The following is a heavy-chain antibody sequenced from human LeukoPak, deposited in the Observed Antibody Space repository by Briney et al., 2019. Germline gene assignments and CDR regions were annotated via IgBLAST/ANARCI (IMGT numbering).Heavy chain of an antibody. CDR2: IYYSGST. CDR3: ARERPIAAAGWFDP. D-gene: IGHD6-13*01. J-gene: IGHJ5*02. V-gene: IGHV4-30-4*08. Sequence: PSETLSLTCTVSGGSISSGDYYWSWIRQPPGKGLEWIGYIYYSGSTYYNPSLKSRVTISVDTSKNQFSLKLNSVTAADTAVYYCARERPIAAAGWFDPWGQGTLVTVSS. CDR1: GGSISSGDYY.